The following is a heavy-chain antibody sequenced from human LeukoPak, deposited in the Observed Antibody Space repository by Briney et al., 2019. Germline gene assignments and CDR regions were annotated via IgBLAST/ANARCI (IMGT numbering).Heavy chain of an antibody. CDR2: INGDGGEK. CDR3: ARDQGYCTGGTCYTVLDY. Sequence: PGGSLRLSCAASGFTFGGYYMVWVRQAPGKGLEWVAHINGDGGEKHYADSVKGRFTMSRDNAKSSFFLQMNSLGAEDTAVYYCARDQGYCTGGTCYTVLDYWGQGALVTVSS. D-gene: IGHD2-8*02. J-gene: IGHJ4*02. V-gene: IGHV3-7*01. CDR1: GFTFGGYY.